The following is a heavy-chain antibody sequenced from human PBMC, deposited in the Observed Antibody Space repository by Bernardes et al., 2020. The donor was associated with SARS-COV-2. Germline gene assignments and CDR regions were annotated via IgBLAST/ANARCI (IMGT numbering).Heavy chain of an antibody. J-gene: IGHJ4*02. CDR1: GFIFSDSY. CDR2: ISGDGKSK. V-gene: IGHV3-23*01. D-gene: IGHD4-17*01. CDR3: AKSGGDDYGDYEYYFDQ. Sequence: GGSLRLSCTASGFIFSDSYMTWVRQAPGKGLEWVSSISGDGKSKYYSYSVSGRFAISRDNSKNTLYLQMNSLRAEDTAVYYCAKSGGDDYGDYEYYFDQWGQGTVVTISS.